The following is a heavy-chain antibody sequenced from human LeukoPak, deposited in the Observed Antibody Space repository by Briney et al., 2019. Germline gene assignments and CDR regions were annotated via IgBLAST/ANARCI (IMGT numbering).Heavy chain of an antibody. CDR1: GFTFSNDW. J-gene: IGHJ4*02. CDR2: IKQDGSEK. Sequence: GGSLRLSCAVSGFTFSNDWMSWVRQTPGKGLEWVTNIKQDGSEKQYVDSVMGRFTSSRDNGKSSLYLQMNSLRAEDTAVYYCARDRFCITTSCYFRPYYFDYWGQGALVTVSS. CDR3: ARDRFCITTSCYFRPYYFDY. D-gene: IGHD2-2*01. V-gene: IGHV3-7*01.